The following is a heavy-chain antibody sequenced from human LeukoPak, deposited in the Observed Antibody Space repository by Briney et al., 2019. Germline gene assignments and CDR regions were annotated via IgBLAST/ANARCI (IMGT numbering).Heavy chain of an antibody. CDR1: GFTFSDYY. CDR3: ARLYYYDSSGYYNDY. V-gene: IGHV3-11*01. CDR2: ISSSGSTI. J-gene: IGHJ4*02. D-gene: IGHD3-22*01. Sequence: GGSLRLSCAASGFTFSDYYMSWIRRAPGKGLEWVSYISSSGSTIYYADSVKGRFTISRDNAKNSLYLQMNSLRAEDTAVYYCARLYYYDSSGYYNDYWGQGTLVTVSS.